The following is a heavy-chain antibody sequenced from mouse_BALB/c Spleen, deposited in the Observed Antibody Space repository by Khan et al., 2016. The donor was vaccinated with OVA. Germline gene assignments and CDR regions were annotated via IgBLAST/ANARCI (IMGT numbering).Heavy chain of an antibody. J-gene: IGHJ2*01. Sequence: VQLKESGPGLVKPSQSLSLTCTVTGYSITTDYAWNWIRQFPGNKLEWMGYISYSGNTKYNPSLKSRISITRDTSKNQFFLQLKSVTTEDTARYYCARVYGGDFDYWAKAPLSQSPQ. V-gene: IGHV3-2*02. D-gene: IGHD1-1*01. CDR3: ARVYGGDFDY. CDR1: GYSITTDYA. CDR2: ISYSGNT.